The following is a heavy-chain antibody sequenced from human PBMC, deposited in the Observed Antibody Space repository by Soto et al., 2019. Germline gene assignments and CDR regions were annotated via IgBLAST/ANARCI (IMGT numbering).Heavy chain of an antibody. Sequence: GGSLRLSCAASGFTFSTYGMSWVRQAPGQGLEWVANINGDGSKKNYVDSVKGRFTISRDNAKNSLYLQMSSLRAEDTALYYCARDGSTSWYSYDYHGMDVWGQGTTVTVSS. V-gene: IGHV3-7*03. CDR1: GFTFSTYG. CDR3: ARDGSTSWYSYDYHGMDV. CDR2: INGDGSKK. D-gene: IGHD5-18*01. J-gene: IGHJ6*02.